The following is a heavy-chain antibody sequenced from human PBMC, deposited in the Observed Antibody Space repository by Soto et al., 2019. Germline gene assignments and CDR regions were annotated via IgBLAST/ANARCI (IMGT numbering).Heavy chain of an antibody. V-gene: IGHV4-39*03. CDR1: GGSISSSFYF. CDR2: VYFDGST. CDR3: TTDELYYYDSSGSWYYFDY. J-gene: IGHJ4*02. D-gene: IGHD3-22*01. Sequence: SETLSLTCTVSGGSISSSFYFWASIRQPPGEGLEWIGNVYFDGSTFYNPSLKSRAIMSVDTSRTQFSLKLASVTAADTAVYYCTTDELYYYDSSGSWYYFDYWGQGTLVTASS.